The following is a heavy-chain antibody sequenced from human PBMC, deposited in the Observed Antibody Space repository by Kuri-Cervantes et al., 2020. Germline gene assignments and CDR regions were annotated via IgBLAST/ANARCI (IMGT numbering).Heavy chain of an antibody. CDR1: GGSISSSSYY. CDR2: IYYSGST. Sequence: SETLSLTCTVSGGSISSSSYYWGWIRQPPGKGLEWIGSIYYSGSTYYNPSLKSRVTISVGTSKNQFSLKLSSVAAADTAVYYCARNPARTSGSGSYYPFDYWGQGTLVTVSS. J-gene: IGHJ4*02. D-gene: IGHD3-10*01. V-gene: IGHV4-39*07. CDR3: ARNPARTSGSGSYYPFDY.